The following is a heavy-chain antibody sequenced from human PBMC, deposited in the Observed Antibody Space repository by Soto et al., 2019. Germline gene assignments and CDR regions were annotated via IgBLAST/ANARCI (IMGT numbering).Heavy chain of an antibody. CDR3: VEGAARRGYYYYGMDV. CDR1: GGTFSSYA. V-gene: IGHV1-69*13. D-gene: IGHD6-6*01. Sequence: VASVKVSCKASGGTFSSYAISWVRQAPGQGLEWMGGIIPIFGTANYAQKFQGRVTITADESTSTAYMELSSLRSEDTAVYYCVEGAARRGYYYYGMDVWGQGTTVTVSS. CDR2: IIPIFGTA. J-gene: IGHJ6*02.